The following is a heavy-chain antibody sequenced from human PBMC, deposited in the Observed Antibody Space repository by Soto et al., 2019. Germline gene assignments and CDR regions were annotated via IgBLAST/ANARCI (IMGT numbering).Heavy chain of an antibody. CDR1: GGSVSSGSYY. V-gene: IGHV4-31*03. D-gene: IGHD3-3*01. CDR2: IYYTGNT. J-gene: IGHJ4*02. CDR3: ARDPRRAYYHDH. Sequence: PSETLSLTCTVSGGSVSSGSYYWSWIRQHPGRGLEWIGYIYYTGNTYYNPSLKSRLAISVDTSKNQFSLKLTSVTAADTAVYYCARDPRRAYYHDHWGQGTLVTVSS.